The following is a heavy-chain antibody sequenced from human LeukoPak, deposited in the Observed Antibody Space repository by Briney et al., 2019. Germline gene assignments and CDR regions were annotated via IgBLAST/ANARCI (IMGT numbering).Heavy chain of an antibody. CDR3: AREYYSISDY. CDR1: GYTFTGYL. D-gene: IGHD2-21*01. V-gene: IGHV1-2*02. J-gene: IGHJ4*02. CDR2: INPNSGGT. Sequence: GASVKVSCKASGYTFTGYLIHWVRQAPGQGLEWMGWINPNSGGTNFAQKFQGRVTMTRDTSISTAYMELSRLTSDDTAVYYCAREYYSISDYWGQGALVTVSS.